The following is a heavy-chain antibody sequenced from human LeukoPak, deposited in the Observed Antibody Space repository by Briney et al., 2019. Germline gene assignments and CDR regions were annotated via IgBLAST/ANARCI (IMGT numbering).Heavy chain of an antibody. CDR2: ISTSSSYI. V-gene: IGHV3-21*04. J-gene: IGHJ3*01. CDR3: ARRSLRGAFDV. Sequence: GGSLRLSCATSGFTFNIYHMSWVRQAPGMGLEWLSSISTSSSYIYYADSVRGRFTISRDNAKSSLFLQMDSLTAEDTAIYYCARRSLRGAFDVWGQGTLVTVSS. CDR1: GFTFNIYH.